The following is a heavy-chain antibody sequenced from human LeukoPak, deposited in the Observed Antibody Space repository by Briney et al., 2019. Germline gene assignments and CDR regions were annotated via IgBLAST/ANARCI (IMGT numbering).Heavy chain of an antibody. CDR2: IYLRGNT. J-gene: IGHJ4*02. D-gene: IGHD1-26*01. CDR3: ASHRGGSSSLFDY. V-gene: IGHV4-4*02. Sequence: SGTLSLTCAISGGSISSSNWWTWVRQPPGKGLEWVGEIYLRGNTNYNPSLESRVTISVDESKTQLSLRLESVTAADTAVYYCASHRGGSSSLFDYWGQGTLVTVSS. CDR1: GGSISSSNW.